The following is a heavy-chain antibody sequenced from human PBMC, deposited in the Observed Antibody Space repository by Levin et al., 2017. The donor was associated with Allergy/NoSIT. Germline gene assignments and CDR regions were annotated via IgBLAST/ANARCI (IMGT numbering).Heavy chain of an antibody. D-gene: IGHD3-10*01. V-gene: IGHV1-69*06. Sequence: SVKVSCKASGGTFSSYAISWVRQAPGQGLEWMGGIIPIFGTANYAQKFQGRVTITADKSTSTAYMELSSLRSEDTAVYYCAREGGITMVQGVILLYAFDIWGQGTMVTVSS. CDR2: IIPIFGTA. J-gene: IGHJ3*02. CDR1: GGTFSSYA. CDR3: AREGGITMVQGVILLYAFDI.